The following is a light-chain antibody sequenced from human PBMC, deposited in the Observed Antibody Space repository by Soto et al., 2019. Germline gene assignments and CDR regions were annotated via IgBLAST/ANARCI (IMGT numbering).Light chain of an antibody. J-gene: IGKJ1*01. CDR3: QHFGNSLWT. CDR1: QSVASRN. CDR2: GAS. V-gene: IGKV3-20*01. Sequence: IVLTQSPGTLSLSPGERSTLSCMASQSVASRNLAWYQQKSGQAPRLLIYGASSRAIHTTDRFSGSGSGTDFTLTISGLEPEDFAVYYCQHFGNSLWTFGQGTKVDIK.